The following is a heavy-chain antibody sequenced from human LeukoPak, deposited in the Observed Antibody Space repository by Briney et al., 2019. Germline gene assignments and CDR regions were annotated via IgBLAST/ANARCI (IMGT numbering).Heavy chain of an antibody. CDR2: IYYSGST. CDR3: ASKPFDY. CDR1: GGSFSGYY. V-gene: IGHV4-34*01. J-gene: IGHJ4*02. Sequence: SETLSLTCAVYGGSFSGYYWSWIRQPPGKGLEWIGSIYYSGSTYYNPSLKSRVTISVDTSKNQFSLKLSSVTAADTAVYYCASKPFDYWGQGTLVTVSS.